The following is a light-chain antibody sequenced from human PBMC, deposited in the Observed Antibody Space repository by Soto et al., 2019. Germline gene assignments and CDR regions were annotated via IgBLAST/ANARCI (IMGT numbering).Light chain of an antibody. CDR3: ASWEDSLNGWV. J-gene: IGLJ3*02. V-gene: IGLV1-44*01. Sequence: QSVLTQPPSASGTPGQRVXXXCSGSSSNVGSNTVSWYQQLPGTAPKVLIYSDDQRPSGVPDRFSGSRSGSSASLAISGLQSGDEADYYCASWEDSLNGWVIGGGTKLTVL. CDR1: SSNVGSNT. CDR2: SDD.